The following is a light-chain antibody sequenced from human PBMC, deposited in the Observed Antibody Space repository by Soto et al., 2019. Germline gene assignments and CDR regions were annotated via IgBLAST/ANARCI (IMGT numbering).Light chain of an antibody. CDR2: EVT. CDR3: SSYAGNNNYV. Sequence: QSVLTQPASVSGSPGQSSTISCTGTSSDVGDYNYVSWYQQHPGKAPKLMIYEVTKRPSGVPDRFSGSKSGNTASLTVSGLQADDEADYYCSSYAGNNNYVFGTGTKVTVL. J-gene: IGLJ1*01. CDR1: SSDVGDYNY. V-gene: IGLV2-8*01.